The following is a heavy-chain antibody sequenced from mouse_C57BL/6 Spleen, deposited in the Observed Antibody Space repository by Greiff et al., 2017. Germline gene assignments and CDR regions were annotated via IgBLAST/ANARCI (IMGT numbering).Heavy chain of an antibody. CDR3: ARETLITTVVGGGFAY. J-gene: IGHJ3*01. CDR2: ISYDGSN. CDR1: GYSITSGYY. Sequence: EVKLQESGPGLVKPSQSLSLTCSVTGYSITSGYYWNWIRQFPGNKLEWMGYISYDGSNNYNPSLKNRISITRDTSKNQFFLKLNSVTTEDTATYYCARETLITTVVGGGFAYWGQGTLVTVSA. D-gene: IGHD1-1*01. V-gene: IGHV3-6*01.